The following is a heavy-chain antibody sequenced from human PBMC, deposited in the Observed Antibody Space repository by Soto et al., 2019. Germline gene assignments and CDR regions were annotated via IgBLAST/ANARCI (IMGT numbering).Heavy chain of an antibody. CDR2: SNAGNGNT. J-gene: IGHJ4*02. D-gene: IGHD3-22*01. CDR1: GYTFTSYA. CDR3: ARNYYDSSDRDYLDY. Sequence: ASVKVSCKASGYTFTSYAMHWVHQAPGQRLEWMGWSNAGNGNTKYSQEFQGRVTITRDTSASTAYMELSSLRSEDMAVYYCARNYYDSSDRDYLDYWGQGTPVTVSS. V-gene: IGHV1-3*02.